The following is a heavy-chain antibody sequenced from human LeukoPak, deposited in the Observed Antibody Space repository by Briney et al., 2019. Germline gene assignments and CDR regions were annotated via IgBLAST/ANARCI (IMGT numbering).Heavy chain of an antibody. CDR1: GYTFTTYG. D-gene: IGHD4-11*01. Sequence: ASVKVSCKASGYTFTTYGISWVRQAPGQGLEWMGWISGYNGNTNYAQKLQGRVTMTTDTSTSTAYMELRSLRSDDTAVYYCARDSGDYSKEYDGFETWGQGTMVTVSS. CDR2: ISGYNGNT. CDR3: ARDSGDYSKEYDGFET. J-gene: IGHJ3*02. V-gene: IGHV1-18*04.